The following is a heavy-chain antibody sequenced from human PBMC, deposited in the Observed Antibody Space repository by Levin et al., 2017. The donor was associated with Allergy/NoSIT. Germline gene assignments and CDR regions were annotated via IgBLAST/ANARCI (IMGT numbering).Heavy chain of an antibody. CDR3: ARAHRPWFVSNY. V-gene: IGHV4-59*01. CDR2: IYSNGST. CDR1: GDSISGYY. J-gene: IGHJ4*01. D-gene: IGHD4/OR15-4a*01. Sequence: TSETLSLICTVSGDSISGYYWSWVRQPPGKGLDWIAYIYSNGSTNYNPSLKSRVTISVDMSKNQFSLTLSSVTAADTAVYFCARAHRPWFVSNYWGRGTPVTVS.